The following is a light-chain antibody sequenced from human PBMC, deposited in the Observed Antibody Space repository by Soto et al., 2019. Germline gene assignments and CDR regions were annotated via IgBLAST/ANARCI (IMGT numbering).Light chain of an antibody. CDR3: QQFSSPPFFP. J-gene: IGKJ2*01. CDR1: QSVFKGSTNQDS. V-gene: IGKV4-1*01. CDR2: WAS. Sequence: DIVMTQSPDSLAVSLGERATINCKSSQSVFKGSTNQDSLAWYQQKPGQPPKLLLYWASTRESGVPDRFSGSGSGTDFTLTISSLQAEDVAIYYCQQFSSPPFFPFGQGTKVEIK.